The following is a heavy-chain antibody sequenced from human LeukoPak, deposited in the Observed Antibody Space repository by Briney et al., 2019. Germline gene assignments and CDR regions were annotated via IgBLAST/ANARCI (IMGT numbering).Heavy chain of an antibody. CDR2: INWNGGST. CDR1: GFTFDGYG. D-gene: IGHD3-3*01. Sequence: GGSLRLSCAASGFTFDGYGMSWVRQAPGKGLEWVSGINWNGGSTGYADSVKGRFTISRDNAKNSLYLQMNSLRAEDTALYYCARGVGTTYDFWSGYYDLFGAFDIWGQGTMVTVSS. J-gene: IGHJ3*02. V-gene: IGHV3-20*04. CDR3: ARGVGTTYDFWSGYYDLFGAFDI.